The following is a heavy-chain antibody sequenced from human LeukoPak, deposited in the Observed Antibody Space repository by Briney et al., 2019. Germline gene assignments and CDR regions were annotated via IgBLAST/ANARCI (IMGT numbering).Heavy chain of an antibody. J-gene: IGHJ4*02. V-gene: IGHV3-23*01. CDR3: AKGGGSSCYSPCDY. CDR1: GLTFRNYA. D-gene: IGHD2-15*01. Sequence: GGSLRLSCAASGLTFRNYAMSWVRQAPGKGLEWVSVICANDGNTYYADAVKGRFTISRDNSKDTLYLQMDSLRAEDTAVYYCAKGGGSSCYSPCDYWGQGILVTVSS. CDR2: ICANDGNT.